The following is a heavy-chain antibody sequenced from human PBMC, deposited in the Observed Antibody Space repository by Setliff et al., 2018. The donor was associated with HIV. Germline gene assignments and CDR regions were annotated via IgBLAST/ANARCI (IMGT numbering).Heavy chain of an antibody. CDR2: INDNGST. CDR3: ARVRGRYYYHYAMDG. D-gene: IGHD3-10*01. V-gene: IGHV4-34*01. J-gene: IGHJ6*02. Sequence: SETLSLTCAVHGGSFSGYYWSWIRQPPGKGLEWIGEINDNGSTNYNPSLKSRVTISVDTSKNQFSLKLSSVTAADTAVYYCARVRGRYYYHYAMDGWGQGTTVTVSS. CDR1: GGSFSGYY.